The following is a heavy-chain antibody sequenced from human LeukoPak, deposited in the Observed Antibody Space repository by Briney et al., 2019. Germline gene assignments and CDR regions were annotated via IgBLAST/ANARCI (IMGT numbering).Heavy chain of an antibody. CDR2: ISGTGSTR. D-gene: IGHD6-13*01. CDR3: ARVEQQLVRGC. V-gene: IGHV3-48*03. J-gene: IGHJ4*02. CDR1: GFTFSSYE. Sequence: GGSLRLSCSASGFTFSSYEMNWVRQAPGKGLEWVSYISGTGSTRYYADSVKGRFTISRDNAKNSLYLQMNGLRAEDTALYYCARVEQQLVRGCWGQGTLVTVSS.